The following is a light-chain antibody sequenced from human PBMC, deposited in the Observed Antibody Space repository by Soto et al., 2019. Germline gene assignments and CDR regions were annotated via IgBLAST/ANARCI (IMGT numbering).Light chain of an antibody. V-gene: IGKV3D-15*01. CDR1: QSVNIY. CDR2: GAS. Sequence: EIVMTQSPATLSVSPGERATLSCRASQSVNIYLAWYQQKPGQAPRLLIFGASYRATGIPDRFIGSGSGTDFTLTISSLQPEDFASYYCQQSYSAPITFGQGTRLEIK. J-gene: IGKJ5*01. CDR3: QQSYSAPIT.